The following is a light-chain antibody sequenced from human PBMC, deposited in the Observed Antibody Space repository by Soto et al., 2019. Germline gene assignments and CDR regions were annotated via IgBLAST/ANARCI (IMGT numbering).Light chain of an antibody. J-gene: IGLJ2*01. CDR2: VNN. CDR1: SSNIGNNY. V-gene: IGLV1-51*01. CDR3: GAWDNSLHAVV. Sequence: QSVLTQPPSMSAAPGQKVTISCSGSSSNIGNNYVSWYQQLPGTAPRFLIYVNNKRPSGIPDRFSGPKSGTSATLGITGLQTGDEADYYCGAWDNSLHAVVFGGGTKVTVL.